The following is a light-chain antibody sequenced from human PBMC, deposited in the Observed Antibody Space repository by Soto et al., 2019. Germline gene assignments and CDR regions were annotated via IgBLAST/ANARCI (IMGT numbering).Light chain of an antibody. CDR2: EVS. V-gene: IGLV2-14*01. Sequence: QSALTQPASVSGSPGQSITISCTGTSSDVGGYNYVSWYQQHPGKAPKLMIYEVSNRPSGVSNRFSGSKSGNTASLTISGLQAEDEADYYCSSYTSSSTLVFGTGTKVNVL. J-gene: IGLJ1*01. CDR3: SSYTSSSTLV. CDR1: SSDVGGYNY.